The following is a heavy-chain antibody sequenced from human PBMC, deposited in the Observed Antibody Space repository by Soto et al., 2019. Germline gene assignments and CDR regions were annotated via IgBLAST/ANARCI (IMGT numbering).Heavy chain of an antibody. V-gene: IGHV4-4*02. D-gene: IGHD3-22*01. CDR1: GGSISSSNW. CDR3: ARASGYYDSSGYQSDFDY. CDR2: IYHSGST. J-gene: IGHJ4*02. Sequence: QVQLQESGPGLVKPSGTLSLTCAVSGGSISSSNWWSWVRQPPGKGLEWIGEIYHSGSTNYNPSLKRRFTISVDKSKNQFSLKLSSVTAADTAVYYCARASGYYDSSGYQSDFDYWGQGTLVTVSS.